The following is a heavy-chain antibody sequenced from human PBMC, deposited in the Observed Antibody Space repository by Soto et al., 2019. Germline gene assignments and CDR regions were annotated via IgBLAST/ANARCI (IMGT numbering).Heavy chain of an antibody. CDR3: FFESAVDF. V-gene: IGHV3-73*01. CDR1: GFTFSGSA. CDR2: IRSKANSYAT. Sequence: LRLSCAASGFTFSGSAMHWVRQASGKGLEWVGRIRSKANSYATAYAASVKGRFTISRDDSKNTAYLQMNSLKTEDTAVYYCFFESAVDFWGQGTMVTVSS. D-gene: IGHD2-2*01. J-gene: IGHJ4*02.